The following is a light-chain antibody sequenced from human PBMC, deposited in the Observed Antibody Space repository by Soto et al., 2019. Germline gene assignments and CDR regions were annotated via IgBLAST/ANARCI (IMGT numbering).Light chain of an antibody. CDR3: LLTYPGVRV. V-gene: IGLV7-46*01. Sequence: QAVVTQEPSLTVSPGDTVTLTCGSSTGAVPSGHLPSWFQQKPGQAPMTLIYATSNTHSWTPARFSGSLLGGKAALTLSGAQPEDEADYYCLLTYPGVRVFGTGTKLTVL. J-gene: IGLJ1*01. CDR1: TGAVPSGHL. CDR2: ATS.